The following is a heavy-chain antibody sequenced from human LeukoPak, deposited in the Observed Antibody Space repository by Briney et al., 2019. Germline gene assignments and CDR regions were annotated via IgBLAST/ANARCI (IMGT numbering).Heavy chain of an antibody. CDR2: IYYSGST. D-gene: IGHD4-17*01. CDR3: ARVGLRSSLRDGMDV. CDR1: GGSISSSSYY. V-gene: IGHV4-39*07. J-gene: IGHJ6*02. Sequence: SETLSLTCTVSGGSISSSSYYWGWIRQPPGKGLEWIGSIYYSGSTYYNPFLKSRVTISVDTSKNQFSLKLSSVTAADTAVYYCARVGLRSSLRDGMDVWGQGTTVTVSS.